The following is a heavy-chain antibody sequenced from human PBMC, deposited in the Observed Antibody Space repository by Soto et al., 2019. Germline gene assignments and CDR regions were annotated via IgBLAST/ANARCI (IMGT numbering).Heavy chain of an antibody. V-gene: IGHV3-23*01. CDR1: GFTFSIYA. CDR3: AKGGDPDY. J-gene: IGHJ4*02. Sequence: GGSLRLSCAASGFTFSIYAMTWVRQVPGKGLEWVSAISNSGGNTYYADSVKGRFTISRDNAKNTLYLQMNNLRAEDTAVYYCAKGGDPDYWGQGTLVTVSS. D-gene: IGHD2-21*02. CDR2: ISNSGGNT.